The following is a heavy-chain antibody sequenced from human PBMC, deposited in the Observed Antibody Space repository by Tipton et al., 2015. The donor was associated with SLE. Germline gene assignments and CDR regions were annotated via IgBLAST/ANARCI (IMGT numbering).Heavy chain of an antibody. CDR1: GYSFTSYW. V-gene: IGHV5-10-1*01. CDR3: ARLRQAQALSFDP. Sequence: QLVQSGAEVKKPGESLRISCKGSGYSFTSYWISWVRQMPGKGLEWMGRIDPSDSYTNYSPSFQGHVTISADKSISTAYLQWSSLKATDTAMSSCARLRQAQALSFDPWGQVTLVTVSS. CDR2: IDPSDSYT. J-gene: IGHJ5*02. D-gene: IGHD3-16*02.